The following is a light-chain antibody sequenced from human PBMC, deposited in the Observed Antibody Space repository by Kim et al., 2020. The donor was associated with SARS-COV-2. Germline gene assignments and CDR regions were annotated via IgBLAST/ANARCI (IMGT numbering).Light chain of an antibody. Sequence: SPGERAPLSCRASQSVSSNLAWYQQKPGQAPRLLSYGASTRATGIPARCSGSGSGTEFTLTISSLQSEDFAVYYCQQYNNWPPLTFGGGTKVDIK. V-gene: IGKV3-15*01. J-gene: IGKJ4*01. CDR2: GAS. CDR3: QQYNNWPPLT. CDR1: QSVSSN.